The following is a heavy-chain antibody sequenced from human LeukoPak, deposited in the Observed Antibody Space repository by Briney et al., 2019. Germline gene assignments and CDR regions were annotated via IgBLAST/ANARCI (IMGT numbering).Heavy chain of an antibody. CDR1: GYSFTSYW. Sequence: GESLKISCKGSGYSFTSYWIGWVRQMPGKGLEWMGIIYPGDSDTRYSPSFQGQVTISADKSISTAYLQWSSLKASDTAMYYCARLTRMGGYSGYDWNWFDPWGQGTLVTVSS. CDR2: IYPGDSDT. CDR3: ARLTRMGGYSGYDWNWFDP. J-gene: IGHJ5*02. V-gene: IGHV5-51*01. D-gene: IGHD5-12*01.